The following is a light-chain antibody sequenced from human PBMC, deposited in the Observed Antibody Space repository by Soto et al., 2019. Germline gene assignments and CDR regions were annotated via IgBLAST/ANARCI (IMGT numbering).Light chain of an antibody. V-gene: IGKV3-15*01. J-gene: IGKJ2*01. CDR2: GAS. CDR1: QSVFTN. Sequence: EIVMTQSPATLSVSPGERVTLSCRASQSVFTNLAWSQHKPGQAPRLLIYGASTRATGLPARFSGSRSGTEFTLTISTLQSEDFALYYCLQYNNWPYTFGQGTKLEI. CDR3: LQYNNWPYT.